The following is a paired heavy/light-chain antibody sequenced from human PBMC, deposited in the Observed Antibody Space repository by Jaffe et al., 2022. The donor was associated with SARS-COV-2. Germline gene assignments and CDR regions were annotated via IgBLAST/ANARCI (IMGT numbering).Light chain of an antibody. Sequence: EIVLTQSPGTLSLSPGERATLSCRASQSVSSSYLAWYQQKPGQAPRLLIYGASSRATGIPDRFSGSGSGTDFTLTISRLEPEDFAVYYCQQCGSSPFTFGPGTKVDIK. CDR2: GAS. CDR1: QSVSSSY. J-gene: IGKJ3*01. CDR3: QQCGSSPFT. V-gene: IGKV3-20*01.
Heavy chain of an antibody. CDR1: GFTFSSYA. D-gene: IGHD3-22*01. V-gene: IGHV3-23*04. CDR3: VKGQSGYYYDSSADAFDI. Sequence: EVQLVESGGGLVQPGGSLRLSCAASGFTFSSYAMSWVRQAPGKGLEWVSAISGSGGSTYYADSVKGRFTISRDNSKNTLYLQMNSLRAEDTAVYYCVKGQSGYYYDSSADAFDIWGQGTMVTVSS. CDR2: ISGSGGST. J-gene: IGHJ3*02.